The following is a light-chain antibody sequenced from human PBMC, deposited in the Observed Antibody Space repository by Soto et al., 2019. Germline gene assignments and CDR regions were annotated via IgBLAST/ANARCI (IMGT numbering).Light chain of an antibody. V-gene: IGKV1-27*01. J-gene: IGKJ1*01. CDR2: AAL. CDR3: QKYNSVPRT. CDR1: QGISHF. Sequence: DIRMTQSPSSLSASVGDRVTITCRASQGISHFLAWYQQKPGKVPKLLIYAALIVQSGVPPRFSGSGSVTDFTLAISNLQPEDVATYYCQKYNSVPRTFGQGTKVEI.